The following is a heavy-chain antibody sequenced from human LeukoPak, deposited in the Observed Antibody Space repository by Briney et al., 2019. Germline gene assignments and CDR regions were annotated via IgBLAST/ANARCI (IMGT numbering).Heavy chain of an antibody. CDR2: GYTSGTT. J-gene: IGHJ4*02. V-gene: IGHV4-61*02. Sequence: SETLSLTCTVSGASVSSSDFYWNWIRQPAGKGLEWIGRGYTSGTTDYNPSLKSRLTISVDTSTNRFSLKLSSVTAADTAVYFCARERVGYTIDRGSDQWGQGILVTVSS. CDR1: GASVSSSDFY. D-gene: IGHD1-26*01. CDR3: ARERVGYTIDRGSDQ.